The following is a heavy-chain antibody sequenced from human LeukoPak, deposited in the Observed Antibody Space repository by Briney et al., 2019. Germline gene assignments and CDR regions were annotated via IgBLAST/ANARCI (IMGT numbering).Heavy chain of an antibody. CDR1: GFTFSSYA. CDR2: ISYDGSNK. V-gene: IGHV3-30*04. J-gene: IGHJ6*02. Sequence: GGSLRLSCAASGFTFSSYAMHWVRQAPGKGLEWVAVISYDGSNKYYADSVEGRFTISRDNSKNTLYLQMNSLRAEDTAVYYCARDVKIQLWLRRFYHYGMDVWGQGTTVTVSS. D-gene: IGHD5-18*01. CDR3: ARDVKIQLWLRRFYHYGMDV.